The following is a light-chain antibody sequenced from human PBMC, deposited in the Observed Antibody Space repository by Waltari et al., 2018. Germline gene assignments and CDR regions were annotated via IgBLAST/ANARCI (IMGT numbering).Light chain of an antibody. CDR1: SNDFGGYYF. CDR2: GVS. V-gene: IGLV2-14*03. Sequence: QSALTQPASVSGSVGQSVILSCTCTSNDFGGYYFLSLYQQHPGRGPQLIIYGVSKRPSGVSSRFSGSKSGNTASLTISGLQAEDEADYFCSSYTSSSSHLLFGGGTKLTVL. J-gene: IGLJ2*01. CDR3: SSYTSSSSHLL.